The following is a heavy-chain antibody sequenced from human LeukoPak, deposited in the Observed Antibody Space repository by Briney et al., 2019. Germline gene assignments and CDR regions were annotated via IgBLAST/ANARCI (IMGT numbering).Heavy chain of an antibody. CDR3: ARLAYSSGWSYFDS. Sequence: PSETLSLTCTVSGGSISSYYWSWIRQPPGKGLECIGYIYSSGSSNYNPSLETRVTMSVDTSKNQFSLKLNSVTAADTAVYYCARLAYSSGWSYFDSWGQGTLVTVSS. V-gene: IGHV4-59*12. J-gene: IGHJ4*02. D-gene: IGHD6-19*01. CDR2: IYSSGSS. CDR1: GGSISSYY.